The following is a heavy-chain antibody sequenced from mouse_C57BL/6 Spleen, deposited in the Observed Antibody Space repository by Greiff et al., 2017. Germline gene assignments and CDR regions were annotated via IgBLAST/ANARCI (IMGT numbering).Heavy chain of an antibody. Sequence: VQLQQPGAELVKPGASVKMSCKASGYTFTSYWITWVKQRPGQGLEWIGDIYPGSGSTNYNEKFKSKATLTVDTSSSTAYMQLSSLTSEDSAVYYCAINYGSSYDWYFDVWGTGTTVTVSS. CDR2: IYPGSGST. CDR1: GYTFTSYW. D-gene: IGHD1-1*01. V-gene: IGHV1-55*01. J-gene: IGHJ1*03. CDR3: AINYGSSYDWYFDV.